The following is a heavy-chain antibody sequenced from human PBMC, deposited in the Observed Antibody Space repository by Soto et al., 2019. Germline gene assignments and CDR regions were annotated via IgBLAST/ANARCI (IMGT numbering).Heavy chain of an antibody. D-gene: IGHD6-19*01. CDR1: GFTFSSYW. CDR3: ARAPSSGWTPNYYYGMDV. Sequence: GGSLRLSCAASGFTFSSYWMHWVRQAPGKGLVWVSRINSDGSSTTYADSVKGRFTISRDNAKNTLYLQMNSLRAEDTAVYYCARAPSSGWTPNYYYGMDVWGQGT. V-gene: IGHV3-74*01. CDR2: INSDGSST. J-gene: IGHJ6*02.